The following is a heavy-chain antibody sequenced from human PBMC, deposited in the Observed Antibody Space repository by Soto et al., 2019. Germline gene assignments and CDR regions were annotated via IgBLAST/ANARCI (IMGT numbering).Heavy chain of an antibody. CDR2: IYFNVNT. J-gene: IGHJ4*02. CDR3: ARQGSY. V-gene: IGHV4-39*01. Sequence: QLQLQESGPGLVKPSETLSLTCNVSGVSISDTSYYWGWIRQPPGKGLEWIGTIYFNVNTFYNPSLKSRLTISVDTSKNQISLSLTSVTAADPAVYYCARQGSYWGQGTLVAVSS. CDR1: GVSISDTSYY.